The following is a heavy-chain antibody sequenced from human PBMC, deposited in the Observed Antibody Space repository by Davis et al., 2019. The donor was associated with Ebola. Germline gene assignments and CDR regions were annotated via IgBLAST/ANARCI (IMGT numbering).Heavy chain of an antibody. CDR3: ARVQTGYYFDSSDSPSWFAP. V-gene: IGHV1-46*01. CDR1: GYRFTDYY. D-gene: IGHD3-22*01. Sequence: ASVKVSCKTFGYRFTDYYMHWVRQAPGQGPEWMGIINPSGGSTSYAQKFQGRVTMTRDTSTRTVYLELSSLRSEDTAVYYCARVQTGYYFDSSDSPSWFAPWGQGTLVTVSS. J-gene: IGHJ5*02. CDR2: INPSGGST.